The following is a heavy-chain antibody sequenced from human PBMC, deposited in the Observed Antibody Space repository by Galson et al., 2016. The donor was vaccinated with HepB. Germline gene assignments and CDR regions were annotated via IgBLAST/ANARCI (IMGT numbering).Heavy chain of an antibody. CDR1: GFTFHDSA. J-gene: IGHJ4*02. CDR2: ISWNTDNI. Sequence: SLRLSCAGSGFTFHDSAVHWVRQAPGKGLEWVAGISWNTDNIQYADSVRGRFTISRDNAKNSLYLQMSSLKTEDTALNYCAKGYFNFDSWGQGTLVTVSS. CDR3: AKGYFNFDS. D-gene: IGHD2/OR15-2a*01. V-gene: IGHV3-9*01.